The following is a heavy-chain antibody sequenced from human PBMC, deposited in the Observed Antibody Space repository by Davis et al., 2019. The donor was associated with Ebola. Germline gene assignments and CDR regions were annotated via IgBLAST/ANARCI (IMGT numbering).Heavy chain of an antibody. CDR3: ARASFGYNSGWYADY. CDR1: GFILTNYA. CDR2: VHGGNGNT. D-gene: IGHD6-19*01. V-gene: IGHV1-3*01. Sequence: ASVKVSCKASGFILTNYAIHWVRHAPGQRLEWMGWVHGGNGNTKYSQRFQGRVTITTDTSASTVYLDLTSLRSDDTAVFYCARASFGYNSGWYADYWGPGSLVTVSS. J-gene: IGHJ4*02.